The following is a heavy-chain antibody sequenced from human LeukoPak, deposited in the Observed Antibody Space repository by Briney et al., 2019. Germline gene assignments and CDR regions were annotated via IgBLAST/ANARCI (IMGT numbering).Heavy chain of an antibody. CDR2: MNPNSGNT. V-gene: IGHV1-8*03. CDR3: ARGPPYDFWSGLDY. J-gene: IGHJ4*02. Sequence: ASVKVSCKASGYTFTSYDINWVRQATGQGLEWMGWMNPNSGNTGYAQKFQGRVTITRNTSISTAYMELSSLRSEDTAVYYCARGPPYDFWSGLDYWGQGTLVTVSS. D-gene: IGHD3-3*01. CDR1: GYTFTSYD.